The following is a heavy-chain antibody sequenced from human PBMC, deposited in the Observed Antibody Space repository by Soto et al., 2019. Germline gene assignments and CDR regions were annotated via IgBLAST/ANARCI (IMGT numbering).Heavy chain of an antibody. Sequence: PGGSLRLSCAASGFTFSSYAMHWVRQAPGKGLEWVAVISYDGSNKYYADSVKGRFTISRDNSKNTLYLQMNSLRAEDTAVYYCARDAEPPTSIGQSTYYYYGMDVWGQGTTVTVSS. V-gene: IGHV3-30-3*01. CDR2: ISYDGSNK. CDR3: ARDAEPPTSIGQSTYYYYGMDV. D-gene: IGHD3-16*01. CDR1: GFTFSSYA. J-gene: IGHJ6*02.